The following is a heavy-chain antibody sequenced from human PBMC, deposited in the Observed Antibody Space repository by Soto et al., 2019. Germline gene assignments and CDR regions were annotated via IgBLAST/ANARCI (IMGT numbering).Heavy chain of an antibody. D-gene: IGHD3-22*01. Sequence: VASVKVSCKASGGTFSSYAISWVRQAPGQGLEWMGGIIPIFGTANYAQKFQGRVTITADESTSTAYMELSSLRSEDTAVYYCARDYYYDSSGYLTGYGMDVWGQGTTVTVSS. V-gene: IGHV1-69*13. J-gene: IGHJ6*02. CDR3: ARDYYYDSSGYLTGYGMDV. CDR1: GGTFSSYA. CDR2: IIPIFGTA.